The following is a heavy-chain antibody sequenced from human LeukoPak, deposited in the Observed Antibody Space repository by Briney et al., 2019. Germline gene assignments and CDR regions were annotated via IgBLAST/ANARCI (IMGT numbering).Heavy chain of an antibody. D-gene: IGHD3-10*01. CDR2: ITDSGSST. CDR3: ARSTRYFGSAMYYFDD. V-gene: IGHV3-64*01. CDR1: GFTFTGYY. J-gene: IGHJ4*02. Sequence: GGSLRLSCAASGFTFTGYYLHWVRQTPGKGLEYISTITDSGSSTYHTNSVRGRFTISRDISKNTLYLQMGSLRTEDTAVYYCARSTRYFGSAMYYFDDWGQGTLVTVSS.